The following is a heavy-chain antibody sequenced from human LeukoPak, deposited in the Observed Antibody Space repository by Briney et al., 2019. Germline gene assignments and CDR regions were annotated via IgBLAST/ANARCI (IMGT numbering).Heavy chain of an antibody. J-gene: IGHJ3*02. D-gene: IGHD2-2*01. V-gene: IGHV1-69*05. CDR2: IIPIFGTA. CDR1: GGTFSSYA. Sequence: SVKVSCKASGGTFSSYAISWVRQAPGQGLEWMGGIIPIFGTANYAQKFQGRVTITTDESTSTAYMELSSLRSEDTAVYYCAGVVPAALGAFDIWGQGTMVTVSS. CDR3: AGVVPAALGAFDI.